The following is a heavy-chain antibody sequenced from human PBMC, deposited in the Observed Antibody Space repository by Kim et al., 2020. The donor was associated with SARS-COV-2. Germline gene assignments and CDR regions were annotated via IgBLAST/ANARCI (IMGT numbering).Heavy chain of an antibody. J-gene: IGHJ6*02. CDR2: INYSGST. CDR1: GGSFSGYY. V-gene: IGHV4-34*01. D-gene: IGHD3-22*01. Sequence: SETLSLTCAVYGGSFSGYYWSWIRQPPGKGLEWIGEINYSGSTNYNPSLKSRVTISVDTSKNQFSLKLSSVTAADTAVYYCARTGSGYRYYYYGMDVWGQGTTVTVSS. CDR3: ARTGSGYRYYYYGMDV.